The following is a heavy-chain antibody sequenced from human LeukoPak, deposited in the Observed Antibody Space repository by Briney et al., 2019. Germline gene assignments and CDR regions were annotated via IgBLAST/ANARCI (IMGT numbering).Heavy chain of an antibody. D-gene: IGHD2-15*01. J-gene: IGHJ4*02. V-gene: IGHV3-74*01. CDR2: INGDGSST. CDR1: GFTFSNYW. CDR3: EAVVSPLDY. Sequence: GGSLRLSCAASGFTFSNYWMHWVRQAPGKGLVWVSRINGDGSSTSYADSVRGRFTISRDNAKNTLYLQMNSLTPEDTAVYYCEAVVSPLDYWDQGTLVTVSS.